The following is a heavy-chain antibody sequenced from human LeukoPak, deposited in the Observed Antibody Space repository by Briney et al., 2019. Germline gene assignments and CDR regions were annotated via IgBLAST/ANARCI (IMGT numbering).Heavy chain of an antibody. D-gene: IGHD6-19*01. Sequence: PGWSLTLSCAASGFTFSKYWMLWVRQAPGKGLDSVSRINTDGTVTTYADSVKGRFTVSRDNADNTMFLQMNSVRDEDTAVYYCATKQWLAPPPDSWGQGTPVTVSS. V-gene: IGHV3-74*01. CDR2: INTDGTVT. CDR1: GFTFSKYW. J-gene: IGHJ4*02. CDR3: ATKQWLAPPPDS.